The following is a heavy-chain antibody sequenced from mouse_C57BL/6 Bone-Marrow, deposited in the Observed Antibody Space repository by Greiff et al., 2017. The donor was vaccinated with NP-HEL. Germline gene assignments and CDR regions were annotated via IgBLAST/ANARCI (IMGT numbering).Heavy chain of an antibody. J-gene: IGHJ1*03. D-gene: IGHD2-1*01. CDR2: INSDGGST. V-gene: IGHV5-2*01. CDR1: EYEFPSHD. Sequence: DVHLVESGGGLVQPGESLKLSCESNEYEFPSHDMSWVRKTPEKRLELVAAINSDGGSTYYPDTMERRFIISRDNTKKTLYLQMSSLRSEDTALYYCARQKYYGISWYFDVWGTGTTVTVSS. CDR3: ARQKYYGISWYFDV.